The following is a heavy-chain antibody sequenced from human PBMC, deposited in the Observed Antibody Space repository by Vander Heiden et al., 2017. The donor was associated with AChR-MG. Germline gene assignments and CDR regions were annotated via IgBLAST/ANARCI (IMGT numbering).Heavy chain of an antibody. CDR2: INQNGTDK. CDR3: ATSRSLDY. V-gene: IGHV3-7*01. CDR1: GFTFTSYW. J-gene: IGHJ4*02. Sequence: VQLVESGAGLVQPGGSLRLSCAAAGFTFTSYWMSWVRQAPGKGLEWVAKINQNGTDKNYVDSVKGRFTISRDNAKNSLYLQMNSLRAEDTAVYYCATSRSLDYWGQGTLVTVSS.